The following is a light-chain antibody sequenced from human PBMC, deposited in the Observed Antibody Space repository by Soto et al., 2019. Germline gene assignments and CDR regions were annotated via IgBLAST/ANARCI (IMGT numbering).Light chain of an antibody. CDR1: QGISSY. Sequence: IQLTQSPSSLSASVGDRVTITCRASQGISSYLAWYQQKPGKAPKLLIYAASTLQSGVPSRFSGSGSGTDFTLTISSLQPEDFATYYCLQLNSYPRTFGQGTKVEIK. CDR2: AAS. CDR3: LQLNSYPRT. J-gene: IGKJ1*01. V-gene: IGKV1-9*01.